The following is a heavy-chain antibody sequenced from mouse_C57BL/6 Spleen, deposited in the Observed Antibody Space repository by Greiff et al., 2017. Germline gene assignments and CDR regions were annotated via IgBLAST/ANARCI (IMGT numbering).Heavy chain of an antibody. J-gene: IGHJ3*01. V-gene: IGHV1-53*01. CDR3: ARWGYGSSWFAY. D-gene: IGHD1-1*01. Sequence: VQLQQSGAELVRPGSSVKLSCKASGYTFTSYWMDWVKQRPGQGLEWIGNINPSNGGTNYNEKFKSKATLTVDKSSSTAYMQLSSLTSEDSAVYYCARWGYGSSWFAYWGQGTLVTVSA. CDR2: INPSNGGT. CDR1: GYTFTSYW.